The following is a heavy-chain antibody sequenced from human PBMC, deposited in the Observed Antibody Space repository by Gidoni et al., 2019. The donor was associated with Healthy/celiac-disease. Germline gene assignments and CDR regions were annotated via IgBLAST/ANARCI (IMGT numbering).Heavy chain of an antibody. Sequence: QVQLVQSGAEVKKPGSSVKVSCKASGGTFSTYAISWVRQAPGQGLEWMGGIIPIFITAIYADESTSTAYMEVSSLRSEDTAVYFCARESGSYPYFEYWGQGTLVTVSS. V-gene: IGHV1-69*01. CDR1: GGTFSTYA. CDR2: IIPIFITA. J-gene: IGHJ4*02. D-gene: IGHD1-26*01. CDR3: ARESGSYPYFEY.